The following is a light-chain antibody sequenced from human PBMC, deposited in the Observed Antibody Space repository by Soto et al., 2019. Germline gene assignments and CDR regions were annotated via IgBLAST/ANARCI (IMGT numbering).Light chain of an antibody. CDR1: QSISSRY. V-gene: IGKV3-20*01. J-gene: IGKJ1*01. CDR2: GAS. CDR3: QPYGSSGP. Sequence: QSPGTVFLGPGGRSTASCRASQSISSRYLGWYQQRFGQAPRLLIYGASNRATGIPDRFSGSGSGTDFTLTISRLEPEDFAVYYCQPYGSSGPFGQVTNV.